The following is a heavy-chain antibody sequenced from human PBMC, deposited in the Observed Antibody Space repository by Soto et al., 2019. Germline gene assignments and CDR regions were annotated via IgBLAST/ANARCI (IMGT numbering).Heavy chain of an antibody. CDR3: AKTPTNYYGSSDYYRYFDY. J-gene: IGHJ4*02. V-gene: IGHV3-23*01. CDR1: GFTFNNYA. Sequence: HPGGSLRLSCAASGFTFNNYAMSWVRQAPGKGLEWVSAISGTGGSTYYADSVKGRFTISRDNSKNTLFLQMNSLRAEDTAVYYCAKTPTNYYGSSDYYRYFDYWGQGTLVTVSS. CDR2: ISGTGGST. D-gene: IGHD3-22*01.